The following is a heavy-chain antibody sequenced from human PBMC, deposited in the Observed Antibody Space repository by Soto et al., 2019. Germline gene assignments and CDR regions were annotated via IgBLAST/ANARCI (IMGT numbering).Heavy chain of an antibody. CDR1: GDSIISDKW. V-gene: IGHV4-4*02. Sequence: PSETLSLTCAVSGDSIISDKWWSWVRQAPGKGLEWIGEIHHSGNSNYNPSLKTRVIISVDRSKNQFSLNLSSVTDADTAVYFCARGERQQQRDFWGQGTLVTVS. J-gene: IGHJ4*02. CDR2: IHHSGNS. CDR3: ARGERQQQRDF. D-gene: IGHD6-25*01.